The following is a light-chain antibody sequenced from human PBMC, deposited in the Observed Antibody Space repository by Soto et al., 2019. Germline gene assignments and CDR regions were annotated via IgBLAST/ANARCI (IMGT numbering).Light chain of an antibody. CDR1: QGISNY. V-gene: IGKV1-27*01. J-gene: IGKJ1*01. CDR2: AAS. CDR3: QKYNSALTWT. Sequence: DIQMTQSPSSLSASVGDRVTITCRASQGISNYLAWYQQKPGKVPKLLIYAASTLQSGVQSRFSGSGSEKDFTLYISSLQHEDVTTYYCQKYNSALTWTFGQGTKV.